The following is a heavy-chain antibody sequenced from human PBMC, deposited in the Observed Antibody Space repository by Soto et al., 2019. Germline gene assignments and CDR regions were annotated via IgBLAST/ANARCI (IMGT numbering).Heavy chain of an antibody. Sequence: EVQLLESGGGLVQPGGSLRLSCAASGFTFSSYAMSWVRQAPGKGLEWVSTISGAGGGTYYADSVKGRFTISRDNSKNTLYLQMNSLRAEDTAVYYCAKDRTVAAVYYYYGMDVWGQGTTVTVSS. CDR2: ISGAGGGT. V-gene: IGHV3-23*01. CDR1: GFTFSSYA. CDR3: AKDRTVAAVYYYYGMDV. D-gene: IGHD2-15*01. J-gene: IGHJ6*02.